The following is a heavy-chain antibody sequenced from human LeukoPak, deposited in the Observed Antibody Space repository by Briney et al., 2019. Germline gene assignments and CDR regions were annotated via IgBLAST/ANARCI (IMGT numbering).Heavy chain of an antibody. D-gene: IGHD6-19*01. CDR1: GFTFSSYA. V-gene: IGHV3-23*01. Sequence: PGGSLRLSCAASGFTFSSYAMSWVRQAPGKGLDWVSAISGSGGSTYYADSVKGRFTISRDNSKNTLYLQMNSLRAEDTAVYYCAKLESSANSGWYGGYYFDYWGQGTLVTVSS. CDR2: ISGSGGST. J-gene: IGHJ4*02. CDR3: AKLESSANSGWYGGYYFDY.